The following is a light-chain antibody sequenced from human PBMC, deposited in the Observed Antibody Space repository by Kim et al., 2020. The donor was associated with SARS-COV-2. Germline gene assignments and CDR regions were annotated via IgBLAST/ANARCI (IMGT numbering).Light chain of an antibody. J-gene: IGLJ2*01. CDR3: NSRDSSGVV. CDR2: GKN. V-gene: IGLV3-19*01. CDR1: SLRNYY. Sequence: SVALGQTVRITCRGDSLRNYYASWYQQKPGQAPVLVFYGKNNRPSGIPHRFSGSSSRDTATFTITGTQAEDEADYYCNSRDSSGVVFGGGTKVTVL.